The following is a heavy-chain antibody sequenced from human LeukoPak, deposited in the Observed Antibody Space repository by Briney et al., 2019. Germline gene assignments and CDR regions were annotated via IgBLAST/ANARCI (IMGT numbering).Heavy chain of an antibody. Sequence: SETLSLTCTVSGDSSSTYYWNWLRQPPGRGLEWLGHIHNSGSTNYNPSLKSRVTISEDTSNNQFSLKLNSVTAADTAVYYCARRTSHWANWFDPWGQGSLVTVAS. V-gene: IGHV4-59*08. D-gene: IGHD7-27*01. CDR2: IHNSGST. CDR1: GDSSSTYY. CDR3: ARRTSHWANWFDP. J-gene: IGHJ5*02.